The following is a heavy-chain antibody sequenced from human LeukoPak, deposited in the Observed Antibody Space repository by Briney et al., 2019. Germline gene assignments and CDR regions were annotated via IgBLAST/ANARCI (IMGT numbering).Heavy chain of an antibody. V-gene: IGHV3-30*02. CDR3: ASRFPADY. CDR2: IRYDGSNK. J-gene: IGHJ4*02. Sequence: GGSLRLSCAASGFTFSGYGMHWVRQAPGKGLKGVAFIRYDGSNKYYAASVKGRFTISRDNSKNTLYLQMNSLRAEDTAVYYCASRFPADYWGQGTLVTVSS. D-gene: IGHD3-10*01. CDR1: GFTFSGYG.